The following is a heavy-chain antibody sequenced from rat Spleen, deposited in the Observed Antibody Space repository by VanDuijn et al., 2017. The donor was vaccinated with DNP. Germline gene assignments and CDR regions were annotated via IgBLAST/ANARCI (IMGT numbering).Heavy chain of an antibody. CDR1: GFAFSDYY. V-gene: IGHV5-22*01. CDR2: IGSAAYAP. CDR3: VRWNSGHFDY. D-gene: IGHD4-3*01. Sequence: EVQLVESGGGVVQPGRSLKLSCAASGFAFSDYYMAWVRQAPAKGLEWVAYIGSAAYAPYYGDSVKGRFTISRYNAKSTLYLQMNSLRSEDMATYYCVRWNSGHFDYWGQGVMVTVSS. J-gene: IGHJ2*01.